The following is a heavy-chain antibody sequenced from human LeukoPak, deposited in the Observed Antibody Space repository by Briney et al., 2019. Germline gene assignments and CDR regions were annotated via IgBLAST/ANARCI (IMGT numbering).Heavy chain of an antibody. D-gene: IGHD3-9*01. CDR2: INPSASST. J-gene: IGHJ4*02. CDR3: ARAPYDKGFDY. Sequence: ASVKVSCKASGYSFTSHYMHWVRLAPGQGLEWMGLINPSASSTLYAQKFQGRVTMTRDMSTTTDYMELSRLRSDDTAVYYCARAPYDKGFDYWGQGTLVTVSS. CDR1: GYSFTSHY. V-gene: IGHV1-46*01.